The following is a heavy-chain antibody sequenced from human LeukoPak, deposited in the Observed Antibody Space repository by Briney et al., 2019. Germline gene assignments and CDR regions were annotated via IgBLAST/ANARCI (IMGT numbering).Heavy chain of an antibody. CDR1: GGTFSSYA. D-gene: IGHD2-21*02. CDR3: AKGATAIPASALDY. Sequence: SVKVSCKASGGTFSSYAISWVRQAPGQGLEWMGGVIPIFGTATYAQKFQGRVTITTDESTSTAYMELSSLRSEDPAVYYCAKGATAIPASALDYWGQGTLVTVSS. J-gene: IGHJ4*02. CDR2: VIPIFGTA. V-gene: IGHV1-69*05.